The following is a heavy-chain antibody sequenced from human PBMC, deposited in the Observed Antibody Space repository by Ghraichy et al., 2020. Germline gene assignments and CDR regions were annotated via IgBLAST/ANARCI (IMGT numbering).Heavy chain of an antibody. Sequence: ESLNISCAASGFTFSSYSMNWVRQAPGKGLEWVSSISSSSSYIYYADSVKGRFTISRDNAKNSLYLQMNSLRAEDTAVYYCARRDSSGYLCYWGQGTLVTVSS. D-gene: IGHD3-22*01. CDR3: ARRDSSGYLCY. CDR1: GFTFSSYS. CDR2: ISSSSSYI. V-gene: IGHV3-21*01. J-gene: IGHJ4*02.